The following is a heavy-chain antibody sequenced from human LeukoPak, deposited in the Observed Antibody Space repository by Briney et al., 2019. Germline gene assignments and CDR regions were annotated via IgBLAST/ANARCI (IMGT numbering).Heavy chain of an antibody. CDR1: GFSLSTSGMR. J-gene: IGHJ4*02. CDR3: ARINVDTAMVPYFDY. V-gene: IGHV2-70*04. CDR2: IDWDDDK. Sequence: SGPTLVNPTQTLTLTCTFSGFSLSTSGMRVSWIRQPPGKAPEWLARIDWDDDKYCSTSLKTRLTISKATSKNQVVLTMTNMDPVDTATYYCARINVDTAMVPYFDYWGQGTLVTVSS. D-gene: IGHD5-18*01.